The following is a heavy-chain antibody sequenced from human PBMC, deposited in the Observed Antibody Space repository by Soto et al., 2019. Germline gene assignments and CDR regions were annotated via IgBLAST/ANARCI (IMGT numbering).Heavy chain of an antibody. Sequence: GGSLRLSCGASGFTFRSYAMHWVRQTPGKGLEWVAVISYDGSNKHYADSVKGRFSISRDNSKNMLYLQMDSLSTEDTAVYYCVRSMIIVVRLIGLDYWGQGTLVTVAS. CDR3: VRSMIIVVRLIGLDY. D-gene: IGHD3-22*01. J-gene: IGHJ4*02. CDR2: ISYDGSNK. V-gene: IGHV3-30-3*01. CDR1: GFTFRSYA.